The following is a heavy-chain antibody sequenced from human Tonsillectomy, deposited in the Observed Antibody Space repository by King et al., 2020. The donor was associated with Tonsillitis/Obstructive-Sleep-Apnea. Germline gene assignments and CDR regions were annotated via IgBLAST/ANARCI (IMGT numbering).Heavy chain of an antibody. D-gene: IGHD3-3*01. V-gene: IGHV3-33*01. CDR3: ARSYYDFWSGQGY. Sequence: VQLVESGGGVVQPGRSLRLSCAASGFTFSSYGMHWVRQAPGKGLEWVAVIWYDGSNKYYADSVKGRFTISRDNSKKTLYLQMNSLRAEDTALYYCARSYYDFWSGQGYWGQGTLVTVSS. CDR2: IWYDGSNK. CDR1: GFTFSSYG. J-gene: IGHJ4*02.